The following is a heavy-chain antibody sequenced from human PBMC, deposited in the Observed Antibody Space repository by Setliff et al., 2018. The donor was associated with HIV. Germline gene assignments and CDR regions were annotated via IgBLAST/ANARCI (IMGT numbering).Heavy chain of an antibody. J-gene: IGHJ6*02. V-gene: IGHV4-38-2*02. CDR2: IYHSGST. CDR1: GYSISSGYY. CDR3: ARAMRGVVVTNMYYYYGMDV. D-gene: IGHD2-21*02. Sequence: SETLSLTCTVSGYSISSGYYWGWIRQPPGKGLEWIGSIYHSGSTYYNPSLKRRVTISVDTSKNQFSLKLSSVTAADTAVYSCARAMRGVVVTNMYYYYGMDVWGQGTTVTVSS.